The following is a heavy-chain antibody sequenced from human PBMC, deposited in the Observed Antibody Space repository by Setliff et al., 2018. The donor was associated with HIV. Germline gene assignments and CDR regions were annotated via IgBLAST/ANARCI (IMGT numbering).Heavy chain of an antibody. J-gene: IGHJ4*02. CDR2: INHSGST. CDR3: ARGAELLWFGELHNIPYFDY. D-gene: IGHD3-10*01. CDR1: GGSFRGYY. V-gene: IGHV4-34*01. Sequence: SETLSLTCAVYGGSFRGYYWSWIRQPPGKGLEWIGEINHSGSTNYNPSLKRRVTISVDTSKNQFSLKLSSVTAADTAVYYCARGAELLWFGELHNIPYFDYWGQGTLVTVSS.